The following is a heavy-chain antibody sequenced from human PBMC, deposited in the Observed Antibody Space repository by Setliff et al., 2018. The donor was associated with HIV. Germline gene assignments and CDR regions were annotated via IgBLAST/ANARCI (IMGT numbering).Heavy chain of an antibody. CDR1: GDSISGSYY. J-gene: IGHJ5*02. Sequence: SETLSLTCAVSGDSISGSYYWSWIRQPPGKGLQWIGFIYNSEMINYNPSLKSRVSMSLDTSKNQFSLELTSVTAADTAVYYCARGGTSSNWFDPWGQGTLVTVSS. CDR3: ARGGTSSNWFDP. D-gene: IGHD1-26*01. V-gene: IGHV4-61*01. CDR2: IYNSEMI.